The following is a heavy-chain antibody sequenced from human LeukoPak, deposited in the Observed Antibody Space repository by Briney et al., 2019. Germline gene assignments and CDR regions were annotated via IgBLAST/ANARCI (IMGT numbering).Heavy chain of an antibody. CDR1: GFTFSSYG. V-gene: IGHV3-30*02. CDR2: IRYDGSNK. J-gene: IGHJ3*02. D-gene: IGHD7-27*01. CDR3: AKNWGKGEDGAFDI. Sequence: GGSLRLSCAASGFTFSSYGMHWVRQAPGKGLEWVAFIRYDGSNKYYADSVKGRFTISRDNSKNTLYLQMNSLRAEDTAVYYCAKNWGKGEDGAFDIWGQGTMVTVSS.